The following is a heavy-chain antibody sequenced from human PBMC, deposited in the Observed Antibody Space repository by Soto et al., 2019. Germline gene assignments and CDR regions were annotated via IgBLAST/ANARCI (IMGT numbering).Heavy chain of an antibody. CDR3: ARDLGPDCTNGVCYLTLLFYGMDV. J-gene: IGHJ6*02. V-gene: IGHV1-69*13. Sequence: GASVKGSCKAAGGTFGSYSIGGVRQAPGQGLEWMGGIIPIFGTANYAQKFQGRVTITADESTSTAYMELSSLRSEDTAVYYCARDLGPDCTNGVCYLTLLFYGMDVWGQGTTVTVS. CDR1: GGTFGSYS. CDR2: IIPIFGTA. D-gene: IGHD2-8*01.